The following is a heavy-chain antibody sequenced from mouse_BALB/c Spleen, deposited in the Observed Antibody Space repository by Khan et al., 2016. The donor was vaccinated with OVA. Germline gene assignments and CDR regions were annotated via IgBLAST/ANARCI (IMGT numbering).Heavy chain of an antibody. CDR1: VFSLTIYG. J-gene: IGHJ4*01. CDR3: EKWGNCYYATED. V-gene: IGHV2-3*01. Sequence: VQLKESVPGLVAPSQSLSITCTVSVFSLTIYGVNWVRQPPGKGLELLVVIWGDGSTNYHSALRSRLSISKYNSKNQVFLKLNSLQTDDTATYYWEKWGNCYYATEDWGQGPS. D-gene: IGHD2-1*01. CDR2: IWGDGST.